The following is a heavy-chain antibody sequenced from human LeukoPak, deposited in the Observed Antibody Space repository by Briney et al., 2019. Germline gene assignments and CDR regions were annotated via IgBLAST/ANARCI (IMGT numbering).Heavy chain of an antibody. CDR2: ISSSSSTI. V-gene: IGHV3-48*01. Sequence: PGGSLRLSCAASGFTFSSYSMSWVRQAPGKGLEWDSHISSSSSTIYYADSVKGRFTISRDNAKNSLYLQMNSLRAEDTAVYYCARAGFTFSDYFGSFLDYWGQGTLVTVSS. CDR1: GFTFSSYS. J-gene: IGHJ4*02. CDR3: ARAGFTFSDYFGSFLDY. D-gene: IGHD3-10*01.